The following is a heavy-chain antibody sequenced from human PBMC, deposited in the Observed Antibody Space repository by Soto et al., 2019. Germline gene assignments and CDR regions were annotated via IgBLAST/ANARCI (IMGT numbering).Heavy chain of an antibody. J-gene: IGHJ4*02. D-gene: IGHD3-22*01. Sequence: PSETLSLTCTVSGGSISSYYWSWIRQPPGKGLEWIGYIYYSGSTNYNPSLKSRVTISVDTSKNQFSLKLSSVTAADTAVYYCARSNYYDSSGYTNCGQGTLVTVSS. CDR2: IYYSGST. CDR3: ARSNYYDSSGYTN. V-gene: IGHV4-59*01. CDR1: GGSISSYY.